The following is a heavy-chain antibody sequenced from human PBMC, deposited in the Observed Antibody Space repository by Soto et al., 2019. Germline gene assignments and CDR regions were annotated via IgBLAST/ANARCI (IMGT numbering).Heavy chain of an antibody. J-gene: IGHJ4*02. CDR2: INHSGST. D-gene: IGHD3-22*01. V-gene: IGHV4-34*01. CDR3: ARTIYDSSGYSDY. CDR1: GGSFSGYY. Sequence: SETLSLTCAVYGGSFSGYYWSWIRQPPGKGLEWIGEINHSGSTNYNPSLKSRVTISVDTSKNQFSLKLSSVTAADTAVYYCARTIYDSSGYSDYWGQGTLVTV.